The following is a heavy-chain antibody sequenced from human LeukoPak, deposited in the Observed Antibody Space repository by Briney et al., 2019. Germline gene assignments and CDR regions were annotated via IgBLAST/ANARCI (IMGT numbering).Heavy chain of an antibody. J-gene: IGHJ5*02. Sequence: GGSLRLSCAASGFTFSSYAMSWVRQAPGKGLEWVSAISGSGGSTYYADSVKGRFTISRDNSKNTLYLQMNGLRAEDTAVYYCAKDRNYYGSGSYSNWFDPWGQGTLVTVSS. D-gene: IGHD3-10*01. V-gene: IGHV3-23*01. CDR1: GFTFSSYA. CDR3: AKDRNYYGSGSYSNWFDP. CDR2: ISGSGGST.